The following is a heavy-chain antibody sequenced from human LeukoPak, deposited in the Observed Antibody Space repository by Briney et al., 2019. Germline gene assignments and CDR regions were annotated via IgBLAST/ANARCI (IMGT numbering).Heavy chain of an antibody. CDR3: ARVLGAVDPFDL. Sequence: GGSLRLSCAASGFTFSDYSMGWVRQAPGKALEWVSSISRTGDTTYYTHSVKGRFTISRDDSKNTLYLQMNGLTAEGTAIYYWARVLGAVDPFDLWGRGTLVTISS. D-gene: IGHD4-23*01. J-gene: IGHJ4*02. V-gene: IGHV3-23*01. CDR1: GFTFSDYS. CDR2: ISRTGDTT.